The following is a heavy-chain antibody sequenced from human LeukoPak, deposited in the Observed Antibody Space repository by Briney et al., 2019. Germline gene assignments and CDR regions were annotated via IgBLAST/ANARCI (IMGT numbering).Heavy chain of an antibody. Sequence: GDSLKISCQGSGYSFIDYWIGWVRQMPGKGLEWMSVIHPGDSRTRYNPSFQGQVTISADKSINTAYLEWNSLKASDTALYYCACRMFASNWFQPWGQGTLVTVSS. J-gene: IGHJ5*02. CDR3: ACRMFASNWFQP. CDR2: IHPGDSRT. D-gene: IGHD3-10*02. V-gene: IGHV5-51*01. CDR1: GYSFIDYW.